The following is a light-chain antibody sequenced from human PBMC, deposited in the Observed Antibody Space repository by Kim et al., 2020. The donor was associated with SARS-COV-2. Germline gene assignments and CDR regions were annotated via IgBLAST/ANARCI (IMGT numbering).Light chain of an antibody. CDR1: QGISTK. J-gene: IGKJ3*01. CDR2: AAS. CDR3: QQGHSTPLT. V-gene: IGKV1-39*01. Sequence: DIQMTQSPSSLSASIGDRVTITCRASQGISTKVNWYQHKEGRAPKLLIYAASSFQSGVPSRFSGSGSGTDFTLTISSLQPEDFATYYCQQGHSTPLTFGPGTKVDIK.